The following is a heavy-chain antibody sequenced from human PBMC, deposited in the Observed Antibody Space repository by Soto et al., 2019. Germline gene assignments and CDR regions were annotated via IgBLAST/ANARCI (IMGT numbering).Heavy chain of an antibody. J-gene: IGHJ4*02. CDR2: IKSKTDGGTT. CDR1: GFTFSAAW. D-gene: IGHD6-13*01. Sequence: PGGSLRLSCAASGFTFSAAWMSWVRQAPGKGLEWVGRIKSKTDGGTTDFAAPVKGRFTISRDDSKNTVYLQMNSLKIEDTAVYYCTTGLAAAGTNYWGQGTLVTVSS. CDR3: TTGLAAAGTNY. V-gene: IGHV3-15*01.